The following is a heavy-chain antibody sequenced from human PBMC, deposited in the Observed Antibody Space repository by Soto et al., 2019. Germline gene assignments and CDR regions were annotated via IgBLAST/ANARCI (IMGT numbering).Heavy chain of an antibody. J-gene: IGHJ4*02. Sequence: SETLSLTCTVSGGSVSSGSYYWSWIRQPPGKGLEWIGYIYYSGSTNYNPSLKSRVTISVDTSKNQFSLKLSSVTAADTAVYYCARDLGGWYEYWGQGTLVTVSS. V-gene: IGHV4-61*01. CDR2: IYYSGST. CDR1: GGSVSSGSYY. D-gene: IGHD6-19*01. CDR3: ARDLGGWYEY.